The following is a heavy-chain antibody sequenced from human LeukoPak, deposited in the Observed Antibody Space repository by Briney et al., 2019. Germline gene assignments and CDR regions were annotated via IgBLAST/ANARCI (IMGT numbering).Heavy chain of an antibody. J-gene: IGHJ3*02. D-gene: IGHD5-18*01. Sequence: PGESLRLSCAASGFTFDSYAMNWVRQPPGKGLEWVSTITTNGETTHYADSVKGRFTISRDNSKNTVYLQMNSLRADDTAVYSCAKDPPTVMANAFHIWGQGTMVTVS. CDR1: GFTFDSYA. CDR2: ITTNGETT. CDR3: AKDPPTVMANAFHI. V-gene: IGHV3-23*01.